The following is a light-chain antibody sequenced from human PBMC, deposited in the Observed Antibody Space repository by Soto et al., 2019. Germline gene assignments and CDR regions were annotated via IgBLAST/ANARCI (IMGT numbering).Light chain of an antibody. CDR2: DVS. V-gene: IGLV2-14*01. CDR3: SSYTGSSTVV. CDR1: SSDIGDYNY. J-gene: IGLJ2*01. Sequence: QSVLTQPASVSGSPGQSIAISCTGSSSDIGDYNYVSWYQQHPGKAPKPMIYDVSNRPSGVSNRFSGSMSGNTASLTISGLQPEDEADYYCSSYTGSSTVVFGGGTKVTVL.